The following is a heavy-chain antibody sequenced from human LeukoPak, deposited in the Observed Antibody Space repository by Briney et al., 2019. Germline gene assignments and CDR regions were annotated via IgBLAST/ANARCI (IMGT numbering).Heavy chain of an antibody. Sequence: GGSLRLSCAASGFTFSTYWISWVRQSPGKGLEWVANIKPDGSDKYYVDSVKGRFTISRDNAKNSLFLQMNSLRAEDTAVYYCARHDFWSRYLGDYWGQGTLVTVSS. CDR1: GFTFSTYW. D-gene: IGHD3-3*01. J-gene: IGHJ4*02. V-gene: IGHV3-7*01. CDR3: ARHDFWSRYLGDY. CDR2: IKPDGSDK.